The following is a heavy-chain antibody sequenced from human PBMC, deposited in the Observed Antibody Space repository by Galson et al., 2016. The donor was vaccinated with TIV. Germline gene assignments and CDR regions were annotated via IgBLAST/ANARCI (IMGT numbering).Heavy chain of an antibody. J-gene: IGHJ3*01. V-gene: IGHV5-51*01. CDR1: GYNFPKYW. D-gene: IGHD3-3*01. CDR3: ARGWRGYPSIFDG. CDR2: IYPNDSDT. Sequence: QSGAEVKKPGESLKISCKGFGYNFPKYWIAWVRQVSGKGLESMGIIYPNDSDTRYSPSFQGQVTISADKSIGTAYLQWSSLKASDTGIYYCARGWRGYPSIFDGWGQGTMVSVSS.